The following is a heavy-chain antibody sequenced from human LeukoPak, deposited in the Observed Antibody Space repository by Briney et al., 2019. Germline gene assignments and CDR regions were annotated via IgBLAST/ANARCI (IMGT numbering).Heavy chain of an antibody. CDR2: INPSGGST. Sequence: GASVKVSCKASGYTFTSYYMHWVRQAPGQGLEWMGIINPSGGSTSYAQKFQGRVTMTRDMSTSTVYMELSNLRSEDTAVYYCARVTEYSSSSYEFDYWGQGTLVTVSS. J-gene: IGHJ4*02. D-gene: IGHD6-6*01. CDR3: ARVTEYSSSSYEFDY. V-gene: IGHV1-46*01. CDR1: GYTFTSYY.